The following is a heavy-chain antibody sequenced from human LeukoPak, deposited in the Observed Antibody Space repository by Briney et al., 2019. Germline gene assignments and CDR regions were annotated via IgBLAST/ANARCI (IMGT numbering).Heavy chain of an antibody. CDR1: GYTFTSYY. V-gene: IGHV1-46*01. J-gene: IGHJ3*02. Sequence: ASVKVSCKASGYTFTSYYMHWVRQAPGQGLEWMGIINPSGGSTSYAQKFQGRVTMTRDTPTSTVYMELSSLRSEDTAVYYCASYSYYYDSSGYRHRAFDIWGQGTMVTVSS. D-gene: IGHD3-22*01. CDR3: ASYSYYYDSSGYRHRAFDI. CDR2: INPSGGST.